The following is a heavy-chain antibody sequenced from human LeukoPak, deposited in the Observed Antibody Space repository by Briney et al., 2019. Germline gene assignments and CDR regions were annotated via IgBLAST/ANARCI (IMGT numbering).Heavy chain of an antibody. CDR2: IYTSGST. Sequence: SETLSLTCTVSGGSISSYYWSWIRQPAGKGLEWIGRIYTSGSTNYNPSLKSRVTMSVDTSKNQFSLKLSSVTAADTAVYYCARDQYLYSSPNWFDPWGQGTLVTVSS. J-gene: IGHJ5*02. V-gene: IGHV4-4*07. CDR1: GGSISSYY. CDR3: ARDQYLYSSPNWFDP. D-gene: IGHD3-22*01.